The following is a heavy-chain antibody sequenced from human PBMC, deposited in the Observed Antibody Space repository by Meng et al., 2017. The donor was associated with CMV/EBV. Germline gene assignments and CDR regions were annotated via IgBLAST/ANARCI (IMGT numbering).Heavy chain of an antibody. CDR1: GFTFNNSA. D-gene: IGHD3-3*01. Sequence: SVKVSCKASGFTFNNSAVQWLRQARGQRLEWIGWIVVGSGNTQYAQKLQERVIVTRDMSTRTAYMELSSRRSEDTAVYYCARGYYDFWSGYYLDYWGQGTLVTVSS. J-gene: IGHJ4*02. CDR2: IVVGSGNT. CDR3: ARGYYDFWSGYYLDY. V-gene: IGHV1-58*01.